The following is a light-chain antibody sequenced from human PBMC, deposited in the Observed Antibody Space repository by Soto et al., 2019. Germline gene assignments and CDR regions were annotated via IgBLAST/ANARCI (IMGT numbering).Light chain of an antibody. V-gene: IGKV3-15*01. CDR3: QQYNNWPPLT. J-gene: IGKJ4*01. Sequence: IVMTQSPATLSVSPGERATLSCRASQTISANLAWYQQRPGQAPRVLIYGASTRATGIPARFSGSGSGTEFTLTISSLHSEDFAVYYCQQYNNWPPLTFGGGTKVELK. CDR2: GAS. CDR1: QTISAN.